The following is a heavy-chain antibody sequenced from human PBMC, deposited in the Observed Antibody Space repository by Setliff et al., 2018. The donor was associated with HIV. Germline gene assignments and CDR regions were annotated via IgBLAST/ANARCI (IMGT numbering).Heavy chain of an antibody. CDR1: GGAFSSYA. CDR3: ARARLLGGFLS. V-gene: IGHV1-69*05. J-gene: IGHJ5*02. CDR2: IIPIFGTA. D-gene: IGHD7-27*01. Sequence: SVKVSCKASGGAFSSYALSWVRQAPGKGLEWMGGIIPIFGTANYAQKFQGRVTITTDESTSTAYMELSSLRAEDTAVYYCARARLLGGFLSWGRGALVTVSS.